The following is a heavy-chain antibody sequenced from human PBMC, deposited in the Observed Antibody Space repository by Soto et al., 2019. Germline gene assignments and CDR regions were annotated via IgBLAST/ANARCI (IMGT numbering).Heavy chain of an antibody. CDR2: MYNGGST. D-gene: IGHD4-4*01. Sequence: PSETLSLTCSVSGGSISSYYWSWIRQPPGKGLEWIVSMYNGGSTDYNLSLKSRVTISLDTSKNQLSLKVRSVTAADTAVYYCATRRDDYRDAFDVWGQGAMVTVSS. V-gene: IGHV4-59*01. J-gene: IGHJ3*01. CDR1: GGSISSYY. CDR3: ATRRDDYRDAFDV.